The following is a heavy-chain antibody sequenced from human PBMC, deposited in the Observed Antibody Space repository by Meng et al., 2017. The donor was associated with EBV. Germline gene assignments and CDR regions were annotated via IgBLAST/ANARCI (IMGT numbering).Heavy chain of an antibody. CDR3: ARVNSDCGGVMCYKGWFDP. CDR2: IHYSGST. Sequence: QGPLEGSGPGLVKPSETLSLTCTVSGCSISDYYWSWIRQPPGKGLEWIGYIHYSGSTHYNPSLKSRITISVDMSRNQFSLRLTSVTSADMAVYYCARVNSDCGGVMCYKGWFDPWGQGTLVTVSS. J-gene: IGHJ5*02. CDR1: GCSISDYY. V-gene: IGHV4-59*08. D-gene: IGHD2-21*01.